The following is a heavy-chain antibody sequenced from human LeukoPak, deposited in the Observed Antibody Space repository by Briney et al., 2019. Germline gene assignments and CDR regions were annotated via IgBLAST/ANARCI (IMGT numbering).Heavy chain of an antibody. CDR2: IFYNGGP. J-gene: IGHJ5*02. Sequence: SETLSLTCTASGDSITNSNYYWGWVRQSPGRGLEWLGNIFYNGGPYSNPSFKSRVTISVDTSKNQFSLKLSSVTAADTAVYYCARRTWGIVVVTAIHRQTPRRFDWFDPWGQGTLVTVSS. CDR3: ARRTWGIVVVTAIHRQTPRRFDWFDP. V-gene: IGHV4-39*01. D-gene: IGHD2-21*02. CDR1: GDSITNSNYY.